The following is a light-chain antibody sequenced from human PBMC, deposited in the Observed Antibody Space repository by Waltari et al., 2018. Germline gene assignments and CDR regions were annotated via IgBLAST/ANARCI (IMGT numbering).Light chain of an antibody. J-gene: IGLJ2*01. CDR1: NSDIGGYNF. CDR3: SSYTTSSTFV. Sequence: QSALTQPASVSGSPGQSITISCTGSNSDIGGYNFVSWYQQHPGKAPKLMIYDLNKPPSWVSYPFSASKSAYTSSLTISGLQAEDDSNYYCSSYTTSSTFVFGGGTKVTVL. CDR2: DLN. V-gene: IGLV2-14*03.